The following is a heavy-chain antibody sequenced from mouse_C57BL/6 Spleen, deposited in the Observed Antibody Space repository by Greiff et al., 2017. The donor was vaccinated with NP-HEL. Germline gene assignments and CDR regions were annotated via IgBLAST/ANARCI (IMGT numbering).Heavy chain of an antibody. J-gene: IGHJ2*01. CDR2: INPSSGYT. CDR3: ARWGLGGGDY. V-gene: IGHV1-4*01. D-gene: IGHD4-1*01. Sequence: VQRVESGAELARPGASVKMSCKASGYTFTSYTMHWVKQRPGQGLEWIGYINPSSGYTKYNQKFKDKATLTADKSSSTAYMQLSSLTSEDSAVYYCARWGLGGGDYWGQGTTLTVSS. CDR1: GYTFTSYT.